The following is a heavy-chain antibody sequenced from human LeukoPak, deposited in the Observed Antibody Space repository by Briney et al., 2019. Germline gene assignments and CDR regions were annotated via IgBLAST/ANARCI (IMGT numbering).Heavy chain of an antibody. D-gene: IGHD5-18*01. CDR2: INHSGST. V-gene: IGHV4-39*01. Sequence: NPSETLSLTCTVSGGSISGSSFYWGWIRQPPGKGLEWIGEINHSGSTNYNPSLKSRVTISVDTSKNQFSLKLSSVTAADTAVYYCASPHGTAMAWDWFDPWGQGTLVTVSS. CDR3: ASPHGTAMAWDWFDP. CDR1: GGSISGSSFY. J-gene: IGHJ5*02.